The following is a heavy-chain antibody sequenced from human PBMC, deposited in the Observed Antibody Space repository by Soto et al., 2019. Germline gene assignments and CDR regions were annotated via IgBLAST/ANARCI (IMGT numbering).Heavy chain of an antibody. CDR1: GESVTLYQ. CDR3: ARSPYSTTSKGWFDP. D-gene: IGHD6-13*01. J-gene: IGHJ5*02. V-gene: IGHV4-4*07. Sequence: QVQLQASGPGLLKPSETLSLTCTVSGESVTLYQWSWIRQPAGKGLEWIGRISASGSADYSPSLKSRVTMAIDTSNNQFSLRLTSVTAADTAVYYCARSPYSTTSKGWFDPLGQGTLGTVSP. CDR2: ISASGSA.